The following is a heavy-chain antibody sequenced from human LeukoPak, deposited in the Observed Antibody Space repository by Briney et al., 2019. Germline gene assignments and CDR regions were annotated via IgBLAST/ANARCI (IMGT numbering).Heavy chain of an antibody. Sequence: GGSLRLSCAASGFSFSNSWMNWVRQGPGKGREWVANINPDASVINYADSVKGRFTISRDNAKNSLYLQIDSLRAEDTAVYYCARDLGWLQFDFWGQGTLVTASS. J-gene: IGHJ4*02. CDR1: GFSFSNSW. D-gene: IGHD5-24*01. CDR2: INPDASVI. V-gene: IGHV3-7*01. CDR3: ARDLGWLQFDF.